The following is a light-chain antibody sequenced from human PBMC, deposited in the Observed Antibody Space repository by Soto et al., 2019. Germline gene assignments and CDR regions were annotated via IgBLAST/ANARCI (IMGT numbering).Light chain of an antibody. Sequence: EIVLTQSPATLSLSPGARATLSWIASQSVSSIYLAWYQQKSGLAPRLLIYDASSRATGIPDRFSGSGSGTDFTLTISRLEPEDFAVYYCQQYGSSVPTFGQGTKVDIK. CDR2: DAS. V-gene: IGKV3D-20*01. CDR1: QSVSSIY. CDR3: QQYGSSVPT. J-gene: IGKJ1*01.